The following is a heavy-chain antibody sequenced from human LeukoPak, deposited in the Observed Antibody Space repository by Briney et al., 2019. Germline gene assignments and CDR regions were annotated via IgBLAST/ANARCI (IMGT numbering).Heavy chain of an antibody. CDR1: GYTFTGYY. J-gene: IGHJ4*02. CDR2: INPNSGGT. CDR3: AREVLVGATTTFDY. V-gene: IGHV1-2*02. D-gene: IGHD1-26*01. Sequence: AASVKVSCKASGYTFTGYYMHWVRQAPGQGLEWMGWINPNSGGTNYAQKFQGRVTMTRDTSISTAYMELSRLRSDDTAVYYCAREVLVGATTTFDYWGQGTLVTVSS.